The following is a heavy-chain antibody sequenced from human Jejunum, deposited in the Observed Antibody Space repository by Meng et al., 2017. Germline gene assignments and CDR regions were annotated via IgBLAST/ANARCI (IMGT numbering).Heavy chain of an antibody. CDR3: ARDLFLVTVTGLALDY. CDR1: GYTFIHNY. J-gene: IGHJ4*02. D-gene: IGHD6-19*01. CDR2: INPNSGDT. Sequence: ASVKVSCKSSGYTFIHNYIHWVRHAPGQGLEWMGRINPNSGDTQYAQKFQGRVTMTRDTSTTTVYMDLNRLTSDDTATYYCARDLFLVTVTGLALDYWGQGTLVTVSS. V-gene: IGHV1-2*06.